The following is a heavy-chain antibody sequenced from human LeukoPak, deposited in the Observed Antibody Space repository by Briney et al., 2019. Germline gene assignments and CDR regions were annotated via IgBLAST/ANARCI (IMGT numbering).Heavy chain of an antibody. D-gene: IGHD1-14*01. CDR2: IIPILGIA. CDR1: GGTFSSYT. Sequence: SVKVSCKASGGTFSSYTISWVRQAPGRGLEWMGRIIPILGIANYAQKFQGRVTITADKSTSTAYMELSSLRSEDTAVYYCARDPRIALDYYYYGMDVWGQGTTVTVSS. V-gene: IGHV1-69*04. CDR3: ARDPRIALDYYYYGMDV. J-gene: IGHJ6*02.